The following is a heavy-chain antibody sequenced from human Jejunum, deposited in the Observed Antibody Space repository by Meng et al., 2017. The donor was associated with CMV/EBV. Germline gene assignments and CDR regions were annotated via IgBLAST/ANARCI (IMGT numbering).Heavy chain of an antibody. CDR3: GDFEAG. D-gene: IGHD3-3*01. V-gene: IGHV3-74*03. Sequence: VAGAAAGGGLSSCGVEGGREVAGEGLVWVWSIGGDGSFTPCADSVEGGFTVSRDNAKNTVYLQMNSLTVEDAAVYYCGDFEAGWGQGTLVTVSS. CDR2: IGGDGSFT. CDR1: GGGLSSCG. J-gene: IGHJ4*02.